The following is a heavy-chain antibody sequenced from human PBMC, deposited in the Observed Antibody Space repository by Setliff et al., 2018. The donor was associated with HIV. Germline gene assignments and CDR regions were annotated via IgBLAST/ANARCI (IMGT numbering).Heavy chain of an antibody. J-gene: IGHJ5*02. CDR3: AKFPVFKWFGERQGWFDL. CDR1: EFTFGNYA. CDR2: ISGDGGRT. V-gene: IGHV3-23*01. D-gene: IGHD3-10*01. Sequence: GGSLRLSCAASEFTFGNYAMGWVRQAPGKGLEWVSAISGDGGRTYVAGPVKGRLSTSRDNSKNTMYLQMNSLRVEDTAVYYCAKFPVFKWFGERQGWFDLWGQGSLVTVSS.